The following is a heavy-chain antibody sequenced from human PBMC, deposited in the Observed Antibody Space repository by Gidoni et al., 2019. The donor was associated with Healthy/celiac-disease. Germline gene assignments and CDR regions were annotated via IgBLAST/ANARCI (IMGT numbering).Heavy chain of an antibody. D-gene: IGHD3-10*01. CDR2: INHSGST. CDR3: ARAILWFGELSTKVFDY. Sequence: QVQLQQWGAGLLKPSATLSLTCAVYGGSFSGYYWSWIRQPPGKGLEWIGEINHSGSTNYNPSLKSRVTISVDTSKNQFSLKLSSVTAADTAVYYCARAILWFGELSTKVFDYWGQGTLVTVSS. J-gene: IGHJ4*02. CDR1: GGSFSGYY. V-gene: IGHV4-34*01.